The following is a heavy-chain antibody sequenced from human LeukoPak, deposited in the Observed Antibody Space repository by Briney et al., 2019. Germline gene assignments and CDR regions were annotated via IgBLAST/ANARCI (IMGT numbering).Heavy chain of an antibody. V-gene: IGHV3-48*02. Sequence: PGGSLRLSCAASGFTCSSYSMNWVRQAPGKGLEWISYILSSSTGMSYADSVKGRFTISRDNAKNSLYLQMSSLRDDDTAVYYCAKHLHFAFDYWGRATLVTVSS. CDR3: AKHLHFAFDY. J-gene: IGHJ4*02. CDR2: ILSSSTGM. CDR1: GFTCSSYS.